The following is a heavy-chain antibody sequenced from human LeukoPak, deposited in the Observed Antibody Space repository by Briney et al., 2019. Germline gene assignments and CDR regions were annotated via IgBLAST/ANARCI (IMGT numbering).Heavy chain of an antibody. CDR2: INPNSGGT. D-gene: IGHD6-13*01. CDR1: GYTFTGYY. V-gene: IGHV1-2*02. J-gene: IGHJ3*02. CDR3: ARVFRQRLVRNAFDI. Sequence: ASVKVSCRASGYTFTGYYMHWVRQAPGQGLEWMGWINPNSGGTNYAQKFQGRVTMTRDTSISTAYMELSRLRSDDTAVYYCARVFRQRLVRNAFDIWGQGTMVTVSS.